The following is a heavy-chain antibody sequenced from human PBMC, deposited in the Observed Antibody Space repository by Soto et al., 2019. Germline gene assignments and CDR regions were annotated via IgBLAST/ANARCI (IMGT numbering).Heavy chain of an antibody. Sequence: PGGSLRLSCAASGFTFSSYAMHWVRQAPGKGLEWVAVISYDGSNKYYADSVKGRFTISRDNSKNTLYLQMNSLRAEDTAVYYCARAPYGGHNIDYWGQGTLVTVSS. CDR2: ISYDGSNK. V-gene: IGHV3-30-3*01. CDR3: ARAPYGGHNIDY. D-gene: IGHD4-17*01. CDR1: GFTFSSYA. J-gene: IGHJ4*02.